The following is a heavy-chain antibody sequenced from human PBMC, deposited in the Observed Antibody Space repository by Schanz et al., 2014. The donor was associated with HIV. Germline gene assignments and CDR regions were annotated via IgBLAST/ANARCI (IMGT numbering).Heavy chain of an antibody. CDR2: IKEDGIEK. V-gene: IGHV3-7*01. J-gene: IGHJ4*02. CDR3: AKSNGGDTAMVQYYFDY. CDR1: GFRFRSYW. D-gene: IGHD5-18*01. Sequence: DVQLVESGGSLVQPGGSLRLSCAASGFRFRSYWMSWVRQAPGKGLEWVANIKEDGIEKYYVDSVKGRFTISRDNAKNSLYLNMYSLRAEDTAVYFCAKSNGGDTAMVQYYFDYWGQGTLVSVSS.